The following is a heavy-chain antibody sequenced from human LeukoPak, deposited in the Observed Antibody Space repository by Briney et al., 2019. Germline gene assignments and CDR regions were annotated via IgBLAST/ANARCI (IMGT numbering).Heavy chain of an antibody. D-gene: IGHD3-10*01. Sequence: SATLSLTCTVSGGSISIYYWNWIRQPAGKGLEWIGRIYTSGSTKYNPSLKSRVTISVDTSRNQFSLKLSSVTAADTAVYYCARGLWFGDENPPYFDYWGQGILVTVSS. CDR3: ARGLWFGDENPPYFDY. J-gene: IGHJ4*02. CDR1: GGSISIYY. V-gene: IGHV4-4*07. CDR2: IYTSGST.